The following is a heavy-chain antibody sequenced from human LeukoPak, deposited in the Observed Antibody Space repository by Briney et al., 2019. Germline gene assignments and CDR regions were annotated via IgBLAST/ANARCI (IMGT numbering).Heavy chain of an antibody. CDR1: GVSISSGGYY. J-gene: IGHJ4*02. D-gene: IGHD2-21*02. CDR2: SYYSGST. V-gene: IGHV4-31*03. CDR3: ASSSDSAIDY. Sequence: PSETLSLTCTVSGVSISSGGYYWSWIRQHPEKGLEYIVYSYYSGSTYYNPSLKSRVTISEDASKNQFSLKLNSVTAADTAVYFCASSSDSAIDYWGQGTLVTVSS.